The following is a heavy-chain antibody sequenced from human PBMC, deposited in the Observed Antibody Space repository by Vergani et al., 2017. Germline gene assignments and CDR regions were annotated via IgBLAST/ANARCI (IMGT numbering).Heavy chain of an antibody. CDR1: GGSISSSNW. CDR2: IYHSGST. D-gene: IGHD3-22*01. CDR3: ARTYDSSGYVDY. Sequence: QVQLQESGPGLVKHPGTLSLTCAVSGGSISSSNWWSWVRQPPGKGLEWIGEIYHSGSTNYNPSLKSRVTISVDKSKSQFSLKLSSVTAADTAVYYCARTYDSSGYVDYGGQGTLVTVAS. V-gene: IGHV4-4*03. J-gene: IGHJ4*02.